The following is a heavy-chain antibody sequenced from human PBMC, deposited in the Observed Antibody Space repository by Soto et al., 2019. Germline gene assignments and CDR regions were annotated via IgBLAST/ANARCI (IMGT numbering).Heavy chain of an antibody. CDR1: GFTFSSYA. D-gene: IGHD2-15*01. CDR2: ISYDGSNK. J-gene: IGHJ6*02. CDR3: ARAIRYCSGGSCYSDYYYGMDV. Sequence: GGSLRLSCAASGFTFSSYAMHWVRQASGKGLEWVAVISYDGSNKYYADSVKGRFTISRDNSKNTLYLQMNSLRAEDTAVYYCARAIRYCSGGSCYSDYYYGMDVWGQGTTVTVSS. V-gene: IGHV3-30-3*01.